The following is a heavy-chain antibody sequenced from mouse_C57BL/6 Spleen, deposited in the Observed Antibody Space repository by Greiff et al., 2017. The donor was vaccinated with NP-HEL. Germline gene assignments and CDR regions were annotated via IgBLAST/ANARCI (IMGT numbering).Heavy chain of an antibody. Sequence: EVQLQESGPELVKPGASVKIPCKASGYTFTDYNMDWVKQSHGKSLEWIGDINPNNGGTIYNQKFKGKATLTVDKSSSTAYMERLSLTSEDTAVYYCAREDSSGTGYFDYWGQGTTLTVSS. CDR3: AREDSSGTGYFDY. CDR2: INPNNGGT. CDR1: GYTFTDYN. J-gene: IGHJ2*01. V-gene: IGHV1-18*01. D-gene: IGHD3-2*02.